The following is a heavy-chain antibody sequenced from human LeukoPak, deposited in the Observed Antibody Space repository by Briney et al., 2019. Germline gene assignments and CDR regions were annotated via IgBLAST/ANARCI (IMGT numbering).Heavy chain of an antibody. CDR1: GFTFSSYA. Sequence: PGGSLRLSCAASGFTFSSYAMSWVRQAPGKGLEWVSAISGSGGSKYYADSVKGRFTISRDNSKNTLYLQMNSLRAEDTAVYYCAKERGDIVVVPAAKNYFDYWGQGTLVTVSS. CDR2: ISGSGGSK. D-gene: IGHD2-2*01. V-gene: IGHV3-23*01. CDR3: AKERGDIVVVPAAKNYFDY. J-gene: IGHJ4*02.